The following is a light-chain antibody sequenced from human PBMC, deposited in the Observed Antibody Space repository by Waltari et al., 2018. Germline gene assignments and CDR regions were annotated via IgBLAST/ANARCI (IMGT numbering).Light chain of an antibody. V-gene: IGLV2-23*02. Sequence: QSALTQPASVSGSPGQSITISCTGTSSDVGSYNLVSWYQQHPGKAPKLMIYEVIKRPSGVSNRFSGSKSGNTASLTISGLQAEDEADYYCCSYAGSSTVLFGGGTKLTVL. J-gene: IGLJ2*01. CDR3: CSYAGSSTVL. CDR1: SSDVGSYNL. CDR2: EVI.